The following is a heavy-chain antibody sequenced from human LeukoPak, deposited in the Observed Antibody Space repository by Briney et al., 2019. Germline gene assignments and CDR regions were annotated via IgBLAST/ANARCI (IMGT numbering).Heavy chain of an antibody. CDR2: VAFDGSNE. CDR1: GFTFSNYG. CDR3: TPHGSSPYYFDY. J-gene: IGHJ4*02. V-gene: IGHV3-33*05. Sequence: GRSLRLSCAASGFTFSNYGMHWVRQGPGEGLEWVAVVAFDGSNEYYADSVKGRFTISRDNSKNTLYLQMNSLRAEDTAVYYCTPHGSSPYYFDYWGQGTLVTVSS. D-gene: IGHD1-26*01.